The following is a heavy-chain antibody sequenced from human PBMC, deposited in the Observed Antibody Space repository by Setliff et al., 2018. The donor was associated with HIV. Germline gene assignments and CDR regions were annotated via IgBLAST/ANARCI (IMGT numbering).Heavy chain of an antibody. V-gene: IGHV1-46*01. J-gene: IGHJ4*02. Sequence: ASVKVSCKASGYTFTSYYVHWVRQAPGQGPEWMGILNPSGGSTNYAQKFQGRVTMTRDTSTSTVYMELSGLRSEDTAVYYCARGRDGYNYLLREDYWGQGTLVTVSS. D-gene: IGHD5-12*01. CDR3: ARGRDGYNYLLREDY. CDR1: GYTFTSYY. CDR2: LNPSGGST.